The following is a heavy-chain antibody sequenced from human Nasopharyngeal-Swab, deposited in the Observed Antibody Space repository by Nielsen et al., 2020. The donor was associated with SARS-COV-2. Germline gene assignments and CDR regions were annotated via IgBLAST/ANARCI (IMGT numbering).Heavy chain of an antibody. J-gene: IGHJ4*02. CDR3: ARDTPAMFAF. Sequence: SLKISCAASGFSFNDYAMHWVRQVPGKGLEWVSGISWNSGTIVYADSVKGRFTISRDNAKNSLYLQMNSLRAEDTAIYYCARDTPAMFAFWGQGTLVTVSS. CDR1: GFSFNDYA. CDR2: ISWNSGTI. V-gene: IGHV3-9*01.